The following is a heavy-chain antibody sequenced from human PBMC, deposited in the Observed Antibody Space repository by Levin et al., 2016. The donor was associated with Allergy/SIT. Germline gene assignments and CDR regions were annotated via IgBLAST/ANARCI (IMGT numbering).Heavy chain of an antibody. D-gene: IGHD1-26*01. CDR1: GFTFDDHP. J-gene: IGHJ4*02. Sequence: SLKISCTASGFTFDDHPMHWVRQAPGKGLEWVAGISWNSANIGYADSVKGRFTISRDNAKNSLYLEMNRLTAEDTAFYYCAKDMVVGASVRLNYFAAWGQGTRVTVSS. CDR3: AKDMVVGASVRLNYFAA. CDR2: ISWNSANI. V-gene: IGHV3-9*01.